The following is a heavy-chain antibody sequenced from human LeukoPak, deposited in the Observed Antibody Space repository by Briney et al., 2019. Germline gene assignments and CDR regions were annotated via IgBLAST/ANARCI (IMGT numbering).Heavy chain of an antibody. CDR3: VRGGYGSIDY. Sequence: GGSLRLSCAASGFTFSSYAMSWVRQAPGKGLEWVSAISGSGGSTYYADSVKGRFTISRDNAKTTLYLQMNRLRAEDTAVYYCVRGGYGSIDYWGQGTLVTVSS. V-gene: IGHV3-23*01. J-gene: IGHJ4*02. CDR1: GFTFSSYA. D-gene: IGHD4-17*01. CDR2: ISGSGGST.